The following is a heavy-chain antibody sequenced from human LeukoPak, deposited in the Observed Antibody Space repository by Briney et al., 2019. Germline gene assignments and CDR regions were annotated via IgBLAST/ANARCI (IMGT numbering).Heavy chain of an antibody. CDR3: ARAGITMVRGPLGDY. Sequence: PGGSLRLSCAVSGFTVSSNYMSWVRQAPGKGLDWVSTIYTGGSTYYADSVKGRITISGDNAKNSLYLQMNSLRAEDTAVYYCARAGITMVRGPLGDYWGQGTLVTVSS. V-gene: IGHV3-66*01. CDR1: GFTVSSNY. D-gene: IGHD3-10*01. J-gene: IGHJ4*02. CDR2: IYTGGST.